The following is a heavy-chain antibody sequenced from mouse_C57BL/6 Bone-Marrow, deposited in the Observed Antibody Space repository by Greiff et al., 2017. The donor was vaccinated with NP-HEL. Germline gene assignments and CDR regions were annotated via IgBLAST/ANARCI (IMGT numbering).Heavy chain of an antibody. V-gene: IGHV1-18*01. CDR3: ARTYGRRLYGMDY. J-gene: IGHJ4*01. D-gene: IGHD1-1*01. CDR1: GYTFTDYN. Sequence: VQLQQSGPELVKPGASVKIPCKASGYTFTDYNMDWVKQSHGKSLEWIGDINPNNGGTIYNQKFKGKATLPVDKSSSTAYMELRILTSEDTAIYYCARTYGRRLYGMDYWGSRTSGTVSS. CDR2: INPNNGGT.